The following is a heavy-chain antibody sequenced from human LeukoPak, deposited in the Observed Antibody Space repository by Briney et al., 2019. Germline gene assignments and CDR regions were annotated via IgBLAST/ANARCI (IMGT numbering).Heavy chain of an antibody. CDR1: GFSLSTSGVG. CDR3: AHRGGYYDSSGLKYYFDY. D-gene: IGHD3-22*01. Sequence: SGPTLVKPTQTLTLTCTFSGFSLSTSGVGVGWIRQPPGKALEWLALIYWDDDKRYSPSLKSRLTITKDTSKNQVVLTMTNMDPVDTATYYCAHRGGYYDSSGLKYYFDYWGQGTLVTVSS. CDR2: IYWDDDK. J-gene: IGHJ4*02. V-gene: IGHV2-5*02.